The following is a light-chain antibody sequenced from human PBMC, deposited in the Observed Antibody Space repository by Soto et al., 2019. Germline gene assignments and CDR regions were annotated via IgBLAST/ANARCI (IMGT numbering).Light chain of an antibody. J-gene: IGLJ1*01. CDR2: GNI. CDR1: SSNLGADYG. V-gene: IGLV1-40*01. Sequence: QSVLTQPPSVSGAPGQRVTISCTGSSSNLGADYGVHWYQLLPGTAPKLLIYGNINRPSGVPDRFSGSKSATSASLAITGLQAEDEADYYCRSYDSSLSAYVFGAGTKVTAL. CDR3: RSYDSSLSAYV.